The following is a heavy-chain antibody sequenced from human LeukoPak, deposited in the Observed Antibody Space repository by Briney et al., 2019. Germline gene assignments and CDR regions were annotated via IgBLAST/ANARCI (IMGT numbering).Heavy chain of an antibody. CDR1: GGSFSGYY. CDR3: ARGYSTSWTYYFDY. D-gene: IGHD2-2*01. Sequence: NSSETLSLTCAVYGGSFSGYYWSWIRQPPGKGLEWIGEINHSGSTNYNPSLKSRVTISVDTSKNRFSLKLSSVTAADTAVYYCARGYSTSWTYYFDYWGQGALVTVSS. J-gene: IGHJ4*02. CDR2: INHSGST. V-gene: IGHV4-34*01.